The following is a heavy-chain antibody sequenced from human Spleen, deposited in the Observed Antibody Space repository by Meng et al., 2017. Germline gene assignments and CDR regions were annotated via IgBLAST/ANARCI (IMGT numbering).Heavy chain of an antibody. D-gene: IGHD3-16*01. Sequence: QIQLQQSGPGLGKPSQTLSPTCAIPGDSVSSNSAAWNWLRQSPSRGLEWLGRTYYRSKWYNDYAVSVKSRITINPDTSKNQFSLQLNSVTPEDTAVYYCARQEGAFDYWGQGTLVTVSS. V-gene: IGHV6-1*01. CDR3: ARQEGAFDY. CDR1: GDSVSSNSAA. J-gene: IGHJ4*02. CDR2: TYYRSKWYN.